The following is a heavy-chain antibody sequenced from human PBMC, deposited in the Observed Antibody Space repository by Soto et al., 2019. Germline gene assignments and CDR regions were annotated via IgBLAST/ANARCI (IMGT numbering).Heavy chain of an antibody. Sequence: QVQLQESGPGLVKPSETLSLTCAVSGDSISSYYCMWIRQPPGKGLESIGYLYYGRSANYNPSLKRRVTLSVEPSTNPCSLTLSSMTAADTAVYYCALRSMAVVPEYWGQGTLVTVSS. J-gene: IGHJ4*02. CDR2: LYYGRSA. CDR3: ALRSMAVVPEY. D-gene: IGHD3-22*01. CDR1: GDSISSYY. V-gene: IGHV4-59*01.